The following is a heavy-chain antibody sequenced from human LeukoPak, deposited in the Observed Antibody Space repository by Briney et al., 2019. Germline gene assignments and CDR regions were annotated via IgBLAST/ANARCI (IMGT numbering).Heavy chain of an antibody. D-gene: IGHD3-22*01. CDR1: GFTFSSYG. CDR3: ARMGGNTYYYFYMDV. V-gene: IGHV3-30*02. Sequence: GGSLRLSCAASGFTFSSYGMHWVRQAPGKGLEWVAFIRYDGSNKYYADSVKGRFTISRDNSKNTLYLQMNSLRAEDTAVYYCARMGGNTYYYFYMDVWGKGTTVTVSS. J-gene: IGHJ6*03. CDR2: IRYDGSNK.